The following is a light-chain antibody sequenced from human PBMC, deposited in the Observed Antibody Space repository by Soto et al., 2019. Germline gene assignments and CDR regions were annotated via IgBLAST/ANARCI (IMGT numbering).Light chain of an antibody. J-gene: IGLJ3*02. Sequence: QAVVTQEPSLTVSPGGTVTLTCGSNTGAVTSGHYPHWLQQRPGQAPRTLIYDTSNKQSWTPARFSGSLLGGKAALTLSGAQPVDEADYYCLLSYSGGNWVFGGGTKLTVL. CDR3: LLSYSGGNWV. CDR1: TGAVTSGHY. CDR2: DTS. V-gene: IGLV7-46*01.